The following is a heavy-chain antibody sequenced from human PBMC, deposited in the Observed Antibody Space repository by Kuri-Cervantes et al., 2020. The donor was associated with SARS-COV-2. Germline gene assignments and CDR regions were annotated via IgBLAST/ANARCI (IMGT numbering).Heavy chain of an antibody. CDR2: IYHSGST. D-gene: IGHD6-25*01. CDR3: ARVVQWRLLSDDYYYMDV. Sequence: SETLSLTCTVSDDSMSNGDYHWSWIRQPPGKGLEWIGYIYHSGSTHYNPFLKSRVTMSLDRSKNQFSLKLSSLTAADTAVYYCARVVQWRLLSDDYYYMDVWGKGTTVTVSS. CDR1: DDSMSNGDYH. J-gene: IGHJ6*03. V-gene: IGHV4-30-2*01.